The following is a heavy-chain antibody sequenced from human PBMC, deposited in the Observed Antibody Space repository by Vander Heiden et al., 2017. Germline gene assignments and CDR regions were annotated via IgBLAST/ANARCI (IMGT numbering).Heavy chain of an antibody. CDR2: IDPIDSYT. CDR3: ARHEVSGGSHCIDGICNYFDP. J-gene: IGHJ5*02. D-gene: IGHD2-8*01. Sequence: EVQLVQSGAEVKKPGESLRISCKASGYRFTSYWIPWVRQMPGKGLQWMGRIDPIDSYTNYSPSFQGHVTISVDKSINTAYLQWSSLQASDTAMYYCARHEVSGGSHCIDGICNYFDPWGQGTQVTVSS. V-gene: IGHV5-10-1*03. CDR1: GYRFTSYW.